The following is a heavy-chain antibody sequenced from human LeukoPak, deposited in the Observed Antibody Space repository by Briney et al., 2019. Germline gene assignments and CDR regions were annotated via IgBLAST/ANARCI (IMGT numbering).Heavy chain of an antibody. CDR3: ARARQDYYGSGSNFDY. D-gene: IGHD3-10*01. Sequence: ASVKVSCKASGYTFTGYYMHWVRQAPGQGLEWMGWINPNSGGTNYAQKFQGRVTMTRDTSISTAYMELSRLRSDDTAVYYCARARQDYYGSGSNFDYWGQGTLVTVSS. V-gene: IGHV1-2*02. CDR2: INPNSGGT. J-gene: IGHJ4*02. CDR1: GYTFTGYY.